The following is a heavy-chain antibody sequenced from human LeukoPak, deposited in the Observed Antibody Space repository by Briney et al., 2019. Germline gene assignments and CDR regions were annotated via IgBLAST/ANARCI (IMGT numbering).Heavy chain of an antibody. CDR2: ISWNSGSI. CDR1: GFTFNNYW. CDR3: AKARAYYDSSGYPHFDY. D-gene: IGHD3-22*01. Sequence: PGGSLRLSCAASGFTFNNYWMHWVRHAPGKGLEWVSGISWNSGSIGYADSVKGRFTISRDNAKNSLYLQMNSLRAEDTALYYCAKARAYYDSSGYPHFDYWGQGTLVTVSS. J-gene: IGHJ4*02. V-gene: IGHV3-9*01.